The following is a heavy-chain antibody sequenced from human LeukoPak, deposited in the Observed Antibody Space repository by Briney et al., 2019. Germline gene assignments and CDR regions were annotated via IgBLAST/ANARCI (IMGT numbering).Heavy chain of an antibody. CDR3: AKDRSLAGRYSSSSEFDY. Sequence: GGSLRPSCATSGFTFSNYAMSWVRQAPGKGLEWASAISGSGGSTYYADSVKGRFTISRDNSKNTLYLQMNILGAEDVAVYYCAKDRSLAGRYSSSSEFDYWGQGTLVMVSS. CDR2: ISGSGGST. J-gene: IGHJ4*02. D-gene: IGHD6-6*01. V-gene: IGHV3-23*01. CDR1: GFTFSNYA.